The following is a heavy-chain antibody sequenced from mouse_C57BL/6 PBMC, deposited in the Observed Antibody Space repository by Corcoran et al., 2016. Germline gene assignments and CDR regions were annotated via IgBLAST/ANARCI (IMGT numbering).Heavy chain of an antibody. CDR2: IYPGDGDT. Sequence: QVQLQQSGAELVKPGDSVSISCKASGYAFSSYWINWVKQRPGQGLEWIGKIYPGDGDTNYNGKFKGKATLTADKSSSTAYMQLSSLTSEDSAVYFCARWGYGSSYRYFDVWGTGTTVTVSS. D-gene: IGHD1-1*01. J-gene: IGHJ1*03. V-gene: IGHV1-80*01. CDR3: ARWGYGSSYRYFDV. CDR1: GYAFSSYW.